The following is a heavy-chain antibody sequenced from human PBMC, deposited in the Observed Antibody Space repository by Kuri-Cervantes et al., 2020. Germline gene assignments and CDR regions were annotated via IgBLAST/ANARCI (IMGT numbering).Heavy chain of an antibody. CDR1: GFTFSSYG. V-gene: IGHV3-30*02. CDR2: IWYDGSNK. CDR3: AKSAEWELSDY. J-gene: IGHJ4*02. D-gene: IGHD1-26*01. Sequence: GGSLRLSCAASGFTFSSYGMHWVRQAPGKGLEWVAVIWYDGSNKYYADSVKGRFTISRDNSKNTLYLQMSSLRAEDTAVYYCAKSAEWELSDYWGQGTLVTVSS.